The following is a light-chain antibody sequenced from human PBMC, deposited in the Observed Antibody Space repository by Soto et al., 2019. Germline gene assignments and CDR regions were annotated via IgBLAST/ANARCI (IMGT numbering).Light chain of an antibody. CDR3: QQYDSSRT. CDR2: GAS. CDR1: QSVDSRF. V-gene: IGKV3-20*01. Sequence: EIVLTQSPGTLSLSPGESATLSCRASQSVDSRFLAWYQQKHGQAPRLPMYGASTRATGIPDRFSGSGSVTDFTLSISSLEPEDFAVYYCQQYDSSRTFGQGTKVEMK. J-gene: IGKJ1*01.